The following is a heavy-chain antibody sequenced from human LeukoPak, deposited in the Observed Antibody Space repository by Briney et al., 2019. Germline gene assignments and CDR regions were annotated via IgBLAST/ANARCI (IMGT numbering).Heavy chain of an antibody. CDR2: INPDTGGT. CDR1: GHTFTGHY. J-gene: IGHJ3*02. Sequence: ASVKVSRKASGHTFTGHYIHWVRQAPGQGLEWMAWINPDTGGTYSGQKFQGRVTVTRDTAISTAYMELSRLKSDDTSVYFCARSNILTARGAFDIWGQGTRVTVSS. V-gene: IGHV1-2*02. CDR3: ARSNILTARGAFDI. D-gene: IGHD3-9*01.